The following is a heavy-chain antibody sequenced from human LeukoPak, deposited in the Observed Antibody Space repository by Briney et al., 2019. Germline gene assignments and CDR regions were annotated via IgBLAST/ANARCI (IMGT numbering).Heavy chain of an antibody. CDR3: ARSIIAVAGAFDI. D-gene: IGHD6-19*01. J-gene: IGHJ3*02. CDR2: IYTSGST. CDR1: GGSISSYY. Sequence: SRTLSLTCTVSGGSISSYYWSWIRQPPGKGLEWIGYIYTSGSTNYNPSLKSRVTISVDTSKNQFSLKLSSVTAADTAVYYCARSIIAVAGAFDIWGQGTMVTVSS. V-gene: IGHV4-4*09.